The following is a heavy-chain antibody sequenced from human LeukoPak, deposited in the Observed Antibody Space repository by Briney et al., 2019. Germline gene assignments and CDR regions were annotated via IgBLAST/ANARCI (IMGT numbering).Heavy chain of an antibody. D-gene: IGHD4-11*01. CDR3: ARESRLGFDY. J-gene: IGHJ4*02. Sequence: SETLSLTCTVSGGSISSHYWSWIRQPPGKGLEWIGYIYYSGSTNYNPSLKSRVTISVDTSKNQSSLKLSSVTAADTAVYYCARESRLGFDYWGQGTLVTVSS. CDR2: IYYSGST. V-gene: IGHV4-59*11. CDR1: GGSISSHY.